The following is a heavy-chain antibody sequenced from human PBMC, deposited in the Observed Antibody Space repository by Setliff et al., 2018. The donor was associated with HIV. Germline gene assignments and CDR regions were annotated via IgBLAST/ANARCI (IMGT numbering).Heavy chain of an antibody. CDR3: ASLLGYCSGGSCYSGWFDP. CDR1: GGSISSYY. D-gene: IGHD2-15*01. V-gene: IGHV4-59*01. CDR2: IHYSGST. J-gene: IGHJ5*02. Sequence: SETLSLTCTVSGGSISSYYWSWIRQPPGKGLEWIGYIHYSGSTNYNPSLKSRVTISVDTSKNQFSLKLSSVTAADTAVYYCASLLGYCSGGSCYSGWFDPWGQGTLVTVSS.